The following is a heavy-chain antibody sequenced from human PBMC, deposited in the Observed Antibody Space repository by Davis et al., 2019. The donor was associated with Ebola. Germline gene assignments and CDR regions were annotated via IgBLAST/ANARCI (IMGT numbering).Heavy chain of an antibody. CDR3: AREMTTVVFDAFDI. CDR2: ISYSGST. V-gene: IGHV4-38-2*02. Sequence: SETLSLTCTVSDYSITSVFYWGWIRQPPRKALEWIGSISYSGSTYYNPSLKSRVTISVDTSKNQFSLKLSSVTAADTAVYYCAREMTTVVFDAFDIWGQGTMVTVSS. D-gene: IGHD4-23*01. CDR1: DYSITSVFY. J-gene: IGHJ3*02.